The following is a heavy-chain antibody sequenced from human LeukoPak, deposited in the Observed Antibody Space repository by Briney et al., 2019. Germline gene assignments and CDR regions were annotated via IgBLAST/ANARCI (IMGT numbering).Heavy chain of an antibody. V-gene: IGHV4-39*07. J-gene: IGHJ6*03. CDR1: GFTFRSYE. D-gene: IGHD5-18*01. CDR3: ARVGYTYGDPGYYYYYMDV. CDR2: IYYSGST. Sequence: GSLRLSCAASGFTFRSYEMNWVRQAPGKGLEWIGSIYYSGSTYYNPSLKSRVTISVDTSKNQFSLKLSSVTAADTAVYYCARVGYTYGDPGYYYYYMDVWGKGTTVTISS.